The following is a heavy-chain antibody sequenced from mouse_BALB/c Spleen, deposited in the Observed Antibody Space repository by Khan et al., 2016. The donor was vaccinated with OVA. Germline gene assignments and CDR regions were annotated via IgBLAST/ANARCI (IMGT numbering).Heavy chain of an antibody. CDR3: ARDRCDYFDY. J-gene: IGHJ2*01. CDR1: GYTFTDYS. V-gene: IGHV9-2-1*01. CDR2: INTDTGEP. D-gene: IGHD2-14*01. Sequence: QVQLKQSGPELKKPGETVQLSCKASGYTFTDYSMHWVKQAPGKGLKWMGWINTDTGEPTYADDLKGRFSFSLESSASTAYLHIYTLNNEATATYFCARDRCDYFDYWGQGTTLTVAA.